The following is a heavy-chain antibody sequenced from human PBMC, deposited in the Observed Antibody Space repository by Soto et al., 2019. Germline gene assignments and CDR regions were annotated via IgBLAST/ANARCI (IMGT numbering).Heavy chain of an antibody. CDR1: SGSISSTNW. CDR2: IYHGGSI. J-gene: IGHJ4*02. Sequence: QVQLQESGPGVVKPSGTLSLSCIVSSGSISSTNWWSWVRQPPGRGLEWIGAIYHGGSINYNPSLGSRVTISVDKSKNQFSLNLISVTAADTAVYFCVKEGSGWSYLDHWGQGILVTVSS. CDR3: VKEGSGWSYLDH. D-gene: IGHD6-19*01. V-gene: IGHV4-4*02.